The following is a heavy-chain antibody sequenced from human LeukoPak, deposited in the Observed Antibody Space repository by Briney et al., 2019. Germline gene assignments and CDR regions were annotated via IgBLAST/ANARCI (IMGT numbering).Heavy chain of an antibody. CDR2: INPSGGST. CDR3: ARSSDDSSGYYSSYFDY. D-gene: IGHD3-22*01. J-gene: IGHJ4*02. V-gene: IGHV1-46*01. CDR1: GYTFTSYY. Sequence: ASVKVSCKASGYTFTSYYMHWVRQAPGQGLEWMGIINPSGGSTSYAQKFQGRVTMTRDMSTSTVYMELSSLRSEDTAVYYCARSSDDSSGYYSSYFDYWGQGTLDTVSS.